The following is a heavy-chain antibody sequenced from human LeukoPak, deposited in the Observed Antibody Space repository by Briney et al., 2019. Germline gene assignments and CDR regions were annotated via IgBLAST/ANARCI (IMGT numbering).Heavy chain of an antibody. J-gene: IGHJ4*02. CDR1: GFAFNTYS. D-gene: IGHD3-22*01. V-gene: IGHV3-48*02. Sequence: GGSLRLSCAASGFAFNTYSMNWVRQAPGKGLEWVSFISSSSTTIYYTASVKGRFTIPRDNAKNSLYLQMNSLREEDTAVYYCARDRGYYFDYWGQGTLVTVSS. CDR2: ISSSSTTI. CDR3: ARDRGYYFDY.